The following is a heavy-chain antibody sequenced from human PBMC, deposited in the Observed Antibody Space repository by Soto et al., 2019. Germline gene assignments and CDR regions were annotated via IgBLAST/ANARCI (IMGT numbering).Heavy chain of an antibody. CDR1: GGSISSGGYY. Sequence: SETLSLTCTVSGGSISSGGYYWSWIRQHPGKGLEWIGYIYYSGSTYYNPSLKSRVTISVDRSKNQFSLKLSSVTAADTAVYYCARAIGTAMVFDYWGQGTLVTVSS. J-gene: IGHJ4*02. V-gene: IGHV4-31*03. CDR3: ARAIGTAMVFDY. D-gene: IGHD5-18*01. CDR2: IYYSGST.